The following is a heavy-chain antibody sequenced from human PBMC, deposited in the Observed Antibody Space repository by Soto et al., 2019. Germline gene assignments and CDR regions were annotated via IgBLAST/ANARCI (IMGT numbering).Heavy chain of an antibody. J-gene: IGHJ5*02. CDR2: IYYSGST. V-gene: IGHV4-59*01. CDR3: ARADYDILTGYRALFDP. Sequence: RSLTCTVSGGSISSYYWSWIRQPPGKGLEWIGYIYYSGSTNYNPSLKSRVTISVDTSKNQFSLKLSSVTAADTAVYYCARADYDILTGYRALFDPWGQGTLVTVSS. D-gene: IGHD3-9*01. CDR1: GGSISSYY.